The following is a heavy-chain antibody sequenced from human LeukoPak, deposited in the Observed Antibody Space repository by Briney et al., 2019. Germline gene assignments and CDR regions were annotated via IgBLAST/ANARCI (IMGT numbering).Heavy chain of an antibody. J-gene: IGHJ4*02. CDR1: GFTFSTYG. V-gene: IGHV3-33*01. D-gene: IGHD6-19*01. CDR3: ARGGSGWYYFDY. CDR2: IWHDGSNK. Sequence: GGSLRLSCAASGFTFSTYGMHWVRPAPGKELEWVAVIWHDGSNKYYADSVKGRFTISRDNSENTLYLQMNSLRAEDTAIYYCARGGSGWYYFDYWGQGTLVTVSS.